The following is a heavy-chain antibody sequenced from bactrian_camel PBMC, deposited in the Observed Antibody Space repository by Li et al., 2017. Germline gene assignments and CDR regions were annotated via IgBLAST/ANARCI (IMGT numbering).Heavy chain of an antibody. D-gene: IGHD6*01. CDR1: YTGDPHC. J-gene: IGHJ4*01. Sequence: HVQLVESGGGSVQAGGSLRLSCAASYTGDPHCLAWFRQAPGKGLEWLSSIYSDMSTAVYADSVKGRFTISRDNAKNTVYLQMNSLKTEDTAVYYCATRSTSCSWYGPRDDRSYNYWGQGTQVTVS. V-gene: IGHV3-2*01. CDR3: ATRSTSCSWYGPRDDRSYNY. CDR2: IYSDMSTA.